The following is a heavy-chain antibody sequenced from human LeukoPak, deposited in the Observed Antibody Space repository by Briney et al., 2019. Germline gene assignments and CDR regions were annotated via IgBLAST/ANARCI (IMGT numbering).Heavy chain of an antibody. CDR3: ARVRLAYDILTGYYSPSYYYMDV. J-gene: IGHJ6*03. CDR2: IKPDTGFT. V-gene: IGHV1-2*02. CDR1: GYTFTHDY. Sequence: ASVKDSCKASGYTFTHDYMHWVRQAPGQGLEFMGWIKPDTGFTNYAQKFQGRVTMTRDTSISTAYMELSRLRSDDTAVYYCARVRLAYDILTGYYSPSYYYMDVWGKGTTVTVSS. D-gene: IGHD3-9*01.